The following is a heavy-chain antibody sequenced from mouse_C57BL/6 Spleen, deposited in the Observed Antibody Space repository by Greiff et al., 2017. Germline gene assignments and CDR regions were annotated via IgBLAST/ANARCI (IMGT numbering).Heavy chain of an antibody. V-gene: IGHV1-15*01. CDR3: TRWDYKAY. J-gene: IGHJ3*01. Sequence: QVQLQQSGAELVRPGASVTLSCKASGYTFTDYEMHWVKQTPVHGLEWIGAIDPETGGTAYNQKFKGKAILTADKSSSTAYMELRSLTSEDSAVDYCTRWDYKAYWGQGTLVTVSA. CDR2: IDPETGGT. CDR1: GYTFTDYE. D-gene: IGHD2-12*01.